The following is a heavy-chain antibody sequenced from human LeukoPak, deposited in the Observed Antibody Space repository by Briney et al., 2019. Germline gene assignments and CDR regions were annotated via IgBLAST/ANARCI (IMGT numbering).Heavy chain of an antibody. CDR1: GYTFTSSY. V-gene: IGHV1-46*01. CDR2: INPNGGST. J-gene: IGHJ4*02. Sequence: ASVKVSCKASGYTFTSSYMYWVRQAPGQGLEGMGIINPNGGSTSYAQKFQGRVTMTRDTSTSTVYMELRSLRAEDTAVYYCARDVVHLARLLDSWGQGTLVTVSS. D-gene: IGHD2-15*01. CDR3: ARDVVHLARLLDS.